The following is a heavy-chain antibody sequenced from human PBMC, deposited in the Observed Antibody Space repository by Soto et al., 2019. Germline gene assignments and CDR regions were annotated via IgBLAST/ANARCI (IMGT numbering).Heavy chain of an antibody. J-gene: IGHJ4*02. D-gene: IGHD4-17*01. V-gene: IGHV4-38-2*01. CDR1: DSSINSNYY. Sequence: SETLSLTCGVSDSSINSNYYWLWIRQPPGKGLEWIGAIHHSGTTYYTPYLKSRVTISMDTSKNHFSLRLTSVTAADTAKYYCARGIYGGNFDYWGQGTPVTVSS. CDR2: IHHSGTT. CDR3: ARGIYGGNFDY.